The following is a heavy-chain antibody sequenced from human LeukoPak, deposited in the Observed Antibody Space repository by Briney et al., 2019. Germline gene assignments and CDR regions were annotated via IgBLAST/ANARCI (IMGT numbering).Heavy chain of an antibody. J-gene: IGHJ5*02. CDR2: ISTSGRSI. Sequence: GGSLRLSCAASGFTFSSYEMNCVRQAPGKGLEWVSYISTSGRSIYYADSVKGRFTISRANDKDSLYLQMNSLRAEDTAAYYCARQSGSGSGFDPWGQRSLGTVSS. CDR1: GFTFSSYE. D-gene: IGHD3-10*01. V-gene: IGHV3-48*03. CDR3: ARQSGSGSGFDP.